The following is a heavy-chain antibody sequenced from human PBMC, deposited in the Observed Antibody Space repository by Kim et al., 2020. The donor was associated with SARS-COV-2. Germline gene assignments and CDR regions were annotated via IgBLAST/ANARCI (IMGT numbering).Heavy chain of an antibody. CDR3: ARGPRGTYGMDV. Sequence: NYAQTLQGRVTMTTDTSTSTAYMELRSLRSDDTAVYYCARGPRGTYGMDVWGQGTTVTVSS. V-gene: IGHV1-18*01. D-gene: IGHD3-10*01. J-gene: IGHJ6*02.